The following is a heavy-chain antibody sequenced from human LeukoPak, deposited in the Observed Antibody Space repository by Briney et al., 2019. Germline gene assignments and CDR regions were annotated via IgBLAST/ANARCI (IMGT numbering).Heavy chain of an antibody. CDR1: GGSFSGYY. V-gene: IGHV4-34*01. Sequence: PSETLSLTCAVYGGSFSGYYWSWIRQPPGKGLEWIGEINHSGSTNYNPSLESRVTISVDTSKNQFSLKLSSVTAADTAVYYCARIGGTYYEYYFDYWGQGTLVTVSS. CDR2: INHSGST. J-gene: IGHJ4*02. CDR3: ARIGGTYYEYYFDY. D-gene: IGHD1-26*01.